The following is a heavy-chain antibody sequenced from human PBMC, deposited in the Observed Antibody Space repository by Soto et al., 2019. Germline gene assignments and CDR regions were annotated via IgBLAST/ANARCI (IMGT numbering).Heavy chain of an antibody. CDR1: GGSISSYY. V-gene: IGHV4-59*08. D-gene: IGHD3-3*01. CDR2: IYYSGST. CDR3: ARKVDFWSGSYYYYYYMDV. J-gene: IGHJ6*03. Sequence: SETLSLTCTVSGGSISSYYWSWIRQPPGKGLEWIGYIYYSGSTNYNPSLKSRVTISVDTSKNQFSLKLSPVTAADTAVYYCARKVDFWSGSYYYYYYMDVWGKGTTVTVSS.